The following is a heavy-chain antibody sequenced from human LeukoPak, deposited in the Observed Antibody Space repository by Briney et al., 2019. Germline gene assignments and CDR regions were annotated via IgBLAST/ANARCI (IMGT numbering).Heavy chain of an antibody. CDR3: ARELCYYDSSGHFDY. J-gene: IGHJ4*02. V-gene: IGHV3-30-3*01. CDR1: GFTFSSYA. CDR2: ISYDGSNK. Sequence: PGGSLRLSCAASGFTFSSYAMHWVRQAPGKGLEWVAVISYDGSNKYYADSVKGRFTISRDNSKNTLYLQMNGLRAEDTAVYYCARELCYYDSSGHFDYWGQGTLVTVSS. D-gene: IGHD3-22*01.